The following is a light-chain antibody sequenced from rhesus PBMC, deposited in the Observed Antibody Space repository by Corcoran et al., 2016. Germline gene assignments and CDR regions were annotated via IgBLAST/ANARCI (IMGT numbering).Light chain of an antibody. CDR1: QAIRKY. Sequence: DIQMTQSPSSLSASVGDTVTITCQASQAIRKYLAWYQVKPGTAPKLLIYDASTLQSGVPSRFSGGGSGTDFTLTIRSLQPEDLATYFCQQHNNYPRTFGQGTRVEIK. J-gene: IGKJ1*01. V-gene: IGKV1-25*01. CDR3: QQHNNYPRT. CDR2: DAS.